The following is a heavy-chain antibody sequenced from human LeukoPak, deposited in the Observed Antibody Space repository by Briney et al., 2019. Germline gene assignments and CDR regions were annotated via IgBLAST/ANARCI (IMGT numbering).Heavy chain of an antibody. D-gene: IGHD3-16*01. CDR2: IKQIGGET. Sequence: GGSLRLSCAASGFTFATYWMTWLRQAPRKGLEWVANIKQIGGETYYAHSARGRFTISRDNAKNSLFLQMNNLRGADTAVYYCARDLSSSIAGVDMDALDTWGRGTMVTVSS. J-gene: IGHJ3*02. V-gene: IGHV3-7*03. CDR3: ARDLSSSIAGVDMDALDT. CDR1: GFTFATYW.